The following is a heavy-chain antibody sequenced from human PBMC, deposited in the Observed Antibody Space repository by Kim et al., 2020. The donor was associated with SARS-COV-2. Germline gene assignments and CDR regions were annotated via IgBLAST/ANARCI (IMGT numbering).Heavy chain of an antibody. V-gene: IGHV1-3*01. CDR3: AGYGDYGLDY. D-gene: IGHD4-17*01. Sequence: NTNYSQKFQGRVTMTRIPSVSTAYMVLSSLRSEDTAVYYCAGYGDYGLDYWGQGTLVTVSS. J-gene: IGHJ4*02. CDR2: NT.